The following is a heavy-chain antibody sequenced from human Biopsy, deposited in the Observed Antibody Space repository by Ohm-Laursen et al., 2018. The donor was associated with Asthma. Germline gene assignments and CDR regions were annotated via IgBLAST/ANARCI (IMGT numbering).Heavy chain of an antibody. CDR2: ISYDGNHK. Sequence: SLRLSCAASGFMFRGFGMHWVRQAPGKGLEWVAVISYDGNHKFYEDSVKGRFTISRDNSKNTMYLQMNSLRTEDTAVYYCAKRRGYRGHDNDYWGQGTLVNVSS. D-gene: IGHD5-12*01. CDR3: AKRRGYRGHDNDY. J-gene: IGHJ4*02. V-gene: IGHV3-30*18. CDR1: GFMFRGFG.